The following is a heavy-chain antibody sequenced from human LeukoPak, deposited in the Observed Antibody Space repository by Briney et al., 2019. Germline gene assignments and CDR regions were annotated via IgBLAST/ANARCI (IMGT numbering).Heavy chain of an antibody. CDR3: ARGSYYDSSGYFDY. D-gene: IGHD3-22*01. CDR2: ISYDGSNK. V-gene: IGHV3-30*03. Sequence: GGSLRLSCAASGFTFSSYGMHWVRQAPGKGLEWVAVISYDGSNKYYADSVKGRFTISRDNSKNTLYLQMNSLRAEDTAVYYCARGSYYDSSGYFDYWGQGTLVTVSS. CDR1: GFTFSSYG. J-gene: IGHJ4*02.